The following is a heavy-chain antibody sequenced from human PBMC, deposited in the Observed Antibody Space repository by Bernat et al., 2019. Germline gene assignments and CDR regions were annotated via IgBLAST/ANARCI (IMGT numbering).Heavy chain of an antibody. CDR1: GYTFTSYA. CDR3: ARDFGGRGVRGPFDH. Sequence: QVQLVQSGAEVKKPGASVKVSCKASGYTFTSYAMHWVRQAPGQRLEWMGWINAGNGNTKYSQKFQGRVTITRDTSASTAYMELSSLRSEDTAVYYCARDFGGRGVRGPFDHWGQGTLVTVSS. D-gene: IGHD3-10*01. CDR2: INAGNGNT. J-gene: IGHJ4*02. V-gene: IGHV1-3*01.